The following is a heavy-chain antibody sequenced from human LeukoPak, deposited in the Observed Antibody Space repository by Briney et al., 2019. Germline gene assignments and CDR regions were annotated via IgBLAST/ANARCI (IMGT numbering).Heavy chain of an antibody. J-gene: IGHJ5*02. CDR2: ISGSSSYI. CDR3: ARDRETVVGTLGWFDP. Sequence: PGGSLRLSCAGSGFTFSSYSINWVRQAPGKGLEWVSSISGSSSYIYYADSVKGRFTISRDNVKNSLYLQMNSLRAEDTAVYYCARDRETVVGTLGWFDPWGQGTLVTVSS. V-gene: IGHV3-21*01. CDR1: GFTFSSYS. D-gene: IGHD6-19*01.